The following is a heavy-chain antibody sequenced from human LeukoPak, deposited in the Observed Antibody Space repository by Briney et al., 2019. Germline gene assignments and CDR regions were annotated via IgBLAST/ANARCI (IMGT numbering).Heavy chain of an antibody. CDR1: GGSISSYY. J-gene: IGHJ6*03. Sequence: PSETLSLTCTVSGGSISSYYWSWIRQPPGKGLEWIGYIYYSGSTNYNPSLKSRVTISVDTSKNQFSLKLSSVTAADTAVYYCARYPHSSGWYLGRAENYYYYMDVWGKGTTVTVSS. CDR3: ARYPHSSGWYLGRAENYYYYMDV. D-gene: IGHD6-19*01. CDR2: IYYSGST. V-gene: IGHV4-59*08.